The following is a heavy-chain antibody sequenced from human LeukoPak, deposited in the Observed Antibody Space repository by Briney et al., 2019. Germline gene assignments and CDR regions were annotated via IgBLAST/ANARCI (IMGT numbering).Heavy chain of an antibody. CDR2: INPSGGST. D-gene: IGHD5-18*01. V-gene: IGHV1-46*01. CDR3: ARDLGSDSEPAEGYSYDNWFDP. Sequence: GASVKVSCKASGYTFTSYYMHWVRQAPGQGLEWMGIINPSGGSTSYAQKFQGRVTMTRDTSTSTVYMELSSLRSEDTAVYYCARDLGSDSEPAEGYSYDNWFDPWGQGTLVTVSS. J-gene: IGHJ5*02. CDR1: GYTFTSYY.